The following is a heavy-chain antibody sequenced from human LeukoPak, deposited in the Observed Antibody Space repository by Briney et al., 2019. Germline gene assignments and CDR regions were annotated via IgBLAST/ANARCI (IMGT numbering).Heavy chain of an antibody. D-gene: IGHD2-2*01. CDR2: ISFDGSDK. J-gene: IGHJ4*02. V-gene: IGHV3-30*18. CDR1: GFSFTNYA. Sequence: GGSLRLSCAASGFSFTNYAMHWVRQAPGKGLEWVAKISFDGSDKNYADSVKGRLTISRDNSDKTVYLQMNSLRSEDTAVFYCVKGGFQLLPEAYFDYWGQGTLVTVSS. CDR3: VKGGFQLLPEAYFDY.